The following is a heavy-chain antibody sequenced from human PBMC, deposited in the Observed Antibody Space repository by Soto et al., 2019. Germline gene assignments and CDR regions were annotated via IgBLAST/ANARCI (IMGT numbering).Heavy chain of an antibody. Sequence: GGSLRLSCAASGFTFSSYWMSWVRQAPGKGLEWVANIKQDGSEKYYVDSVKGRFTISRDNAKNSLYLQMNSLRAEETAVYYCAREVDTAMVSAFDIWGQGTMVTVSS. CDR1: GFTFSSYW. D-gene: IGHD5-18*01. CDR3: AREVDTAMVSAFDI. J-gene: IGHJ3*02. V-gene: IGHV3-7*05. CDR2: IKQDGSEK.